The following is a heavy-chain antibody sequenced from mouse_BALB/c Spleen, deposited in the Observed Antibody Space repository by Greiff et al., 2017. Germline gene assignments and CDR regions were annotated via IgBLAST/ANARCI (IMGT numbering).Heavy chain of an antibody. D-gene: IGHD2-14*01. CDR3: ARGGVRRGFDY. CDR2: ISYSGST. Sequence: VQLKESGPGLVKPSQSLSLTCTVTGYSITSDYAWNWIRQFPGNKLEWMGYISYSGSTSYNPSLKSRISITRDTSKNQFFLQLNSVTTEDTATYYCARGGVRRGFDYWGQGTTLTVSS. CDR1: GYSITSDYA. J-gene: IGHJ2*01. V-gene: IGHV3-2*02.